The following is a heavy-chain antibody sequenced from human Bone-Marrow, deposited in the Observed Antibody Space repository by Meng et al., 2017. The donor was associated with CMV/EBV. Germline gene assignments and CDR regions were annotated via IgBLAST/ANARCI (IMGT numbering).Heavy chain of an antibody. Sequence: GESLKISCAASGFTFSDYYMSWIRQAPGKGLEWVSYISSSGSTIYYADSVKGRFTISSDNAKNSLYLQMNSLRAEDTAVYYCAREWVTTSAYGMDVWGQGTTVTVSS. CDR2: ISSSGSTI. J-gene: IGHJ6*02. D-gene: IGHD4-11*01. CDR1: GFTFSDYY. V-gene: IGHV3-11*01. CDR3: AREWVTTSAYGMDV.